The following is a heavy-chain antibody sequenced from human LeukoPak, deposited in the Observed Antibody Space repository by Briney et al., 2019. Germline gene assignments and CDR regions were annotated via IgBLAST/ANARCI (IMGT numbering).Heavy chain of an antibody. CDR1: GGSISSYY. CDR2: IYYSGST. J-gene: IGHJ3*02. Sequence: SETLSLTCTVSGGSISSYYWSWIRQPPGKGLEWIGYIYYSGSTNYNPSLKSRVAISVDTSKNQFSLKLSSVTAADTAVYYCARQTLEWELLSRGAFDIWGQGTMVTVSS. CDR3: ARQTLEWELLSRGAFDI. D-gene: IGHD1-26*01. V-gene: IGHV4-59*01.